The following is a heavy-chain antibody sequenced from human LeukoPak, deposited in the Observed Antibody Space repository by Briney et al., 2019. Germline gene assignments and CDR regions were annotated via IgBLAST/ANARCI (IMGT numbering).Heavy chain of an antibody. CDR2: ISSSSSYT. Sequence: GGSLRLSCAASGFTFSDYYMSWIRQAPGKGLEWVSYISSSSSYTNYADSVKGRFTISRDNAKNSLYLQMNSLRAEDTAVYYCTREPIQLWLRGAFDIWGQGTMVTVSS. CDR3: TREPIQLWLRGAFDI. D-gene: IGHD5-18*01. CDR1: GFTFSDYY. J-gene: IGHJ3*02. V-gene: IGHV3-11*05.